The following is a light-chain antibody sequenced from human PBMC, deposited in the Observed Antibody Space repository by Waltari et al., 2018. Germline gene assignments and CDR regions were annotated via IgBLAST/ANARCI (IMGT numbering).Light chain of an antibody. J-gene: IGKJ1*01. Sequence: DIRMTQSPSSLSASVGDRVTITCRASQSISNNLNWYQQKPGKAPKLLIYATSVLQSGVPSRFSGRGSGTDFTLTISSLQPEDFATYYCQQTYSTWTFGQGTAVEIK. V-gene: IGKV1-39*01. CDR1: QSISNN. CDR3: QQTYSTWT. CDR2: ATS.